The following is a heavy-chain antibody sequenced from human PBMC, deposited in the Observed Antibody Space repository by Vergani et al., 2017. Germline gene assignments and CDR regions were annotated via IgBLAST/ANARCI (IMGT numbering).Heavy chain of an antibody. D-gene: IGHD3-10*01. CDR2: ISSSGSP. CDR1: GDSISRSHYY. V-gene: IGHV4-39*02. Sequence: QVQLQESGPGLVKPSETLSLSCRVSGDSISRSHYYWGFIRQPPGKGLEWIGSISSSGSPYYNPTLKSRLAFSVDPSKNLFSLRLKSGTATDTGMYYCARPVGPSAIADGYHVWGQGTMVTVS. J-gene: IGHJ3*01. CDR3: ARPVGPSAIADGYHV.